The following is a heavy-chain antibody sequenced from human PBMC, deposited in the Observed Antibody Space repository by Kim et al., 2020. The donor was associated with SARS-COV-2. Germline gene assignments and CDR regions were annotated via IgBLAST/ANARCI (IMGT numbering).Heavy chain of an antibody. J-gene: IGHJ4*02. CDR1: GYTFIGTY. CDR3: ARGGGLAANDY. CDR2: VNPTSGGT. D-gene: IGHD3-16*01. V-gene: IGHV1-2*06. Sequence: ASVKVSCKASGYTFIGTYTHWVRQAPGQGLEWLGRVNPTSGGTDYAQKFRGRVSMTGDTSISTAYMELSRLTSDDTAMYYCARGGGLAANDYWGQGTLVTVSS.